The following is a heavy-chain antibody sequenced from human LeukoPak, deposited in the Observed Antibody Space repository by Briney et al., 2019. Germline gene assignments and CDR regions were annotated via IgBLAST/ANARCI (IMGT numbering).Heavy chain of an antibody. J-gene: IGHJ4*02. V-gene: IGHV1-2*02. D-gene: IGHD2-2*01. CDR1: GYTFTGYY. CDR3: AREYCSSTSCQTLRLDY. Sequence: ASVKVSCKASGYTFTGYYMHWVRQAPGQGLEWMGWINPNSGGTNYAQKFQGRVTMTRDTSISTAYMELSRLRSDDTAVYYCAREYCSSTSCQTLRLDYWGQGTLVTVSS. CDR2: INPNSGGT.